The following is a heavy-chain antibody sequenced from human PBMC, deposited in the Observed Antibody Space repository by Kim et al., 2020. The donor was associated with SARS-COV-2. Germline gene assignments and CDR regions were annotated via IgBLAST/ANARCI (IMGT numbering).Heavy chain of an antibody. CDR3: ATDKKWELLANFDY. J-gene: IGHJ4*02. V-gene: IGHV1-24*01. Sequence: AQKFQGRVTMTEDTSTDTAYMELSSLRSEDTAVYYCATDKKWELLANFDYWGQGTLVTVSS. D-gene: IGHD1-26*01.